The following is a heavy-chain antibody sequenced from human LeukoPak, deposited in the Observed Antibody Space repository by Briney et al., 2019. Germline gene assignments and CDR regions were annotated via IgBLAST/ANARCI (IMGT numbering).Heavy chain of an antibody. J-gene: IGHJ4*02. CDR2: IIPIFGTA. CDR3: ARVSVYYDSSGYLDY. V-gene: IGHV1-69*13. CDR1: GGTFSSYA. D-gene: IGHD3-22*01. Sequence: GASVKVSCKASGGTFSSYAISWVRQAPGQGLEWMGGIIPIFGTANCAQKLQGRVTITADESTSTAYMELSSLRSEDTAVYYCARVSVYYDSSGYLDYWGQGTLVTVSS.